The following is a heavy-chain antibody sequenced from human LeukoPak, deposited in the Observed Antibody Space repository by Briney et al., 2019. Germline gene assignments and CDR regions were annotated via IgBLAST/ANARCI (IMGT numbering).Heavy chain of an antibody. CDR1: GYSISSGYY. J-gene: IGHJ5*02. CDR3: ARYVIIVDWFDP. Sequence: SETLSLTCTVSGYSISSGYYWGWIRPPPGKGLEWIGNIYPTGSTYYNPSLKSRVTISVDTSKNHFSLKVSSVSAADTAVYYCARYVIIVDWFDPWGQGTPVTVSS. D-gene: IGHD3-10*01. CDR2: IYPTGST. V-gene: IGHV4-38-2*02.